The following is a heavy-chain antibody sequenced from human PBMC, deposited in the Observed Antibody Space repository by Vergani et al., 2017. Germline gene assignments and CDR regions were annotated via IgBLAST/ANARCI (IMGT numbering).Heavy chain of an antibody. Sequence: QGQLQESGPGLVKPSQTLSLTCTVSGGPISSGSYYWSWIRQPAGKGLEWIGRIYTSGSTNYNPSLKSLVTITVDTSKNQFSLKLSAVTAADTDVYYCASGTGSGWSSYPHLDYWGQGTLVTVSS. V-gene: IGHV4-61*02. CDR1: GGPISSGSYY. CDR3: ASGTGSGWSSYPHLDY. J-gene: IGHJ4*02. D-gene: IGHD3-3*01. CDR2: IYTSGST.